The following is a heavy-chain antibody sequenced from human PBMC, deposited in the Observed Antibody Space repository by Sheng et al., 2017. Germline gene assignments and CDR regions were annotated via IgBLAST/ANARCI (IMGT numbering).Heavy chain of an antibody. J-gene: IGHJ5*02. CDR1: GGSFSGYY. Sequence: QVQLQQWGAGLLKPSETLSLTCAVYGGSFSGYYWSWIRQPPGKGLEWIGEINHSGSTNYNPSLKSRVTISVDTSKNQFSLKLSSVTAADTAVYYYARVSSSSGFDPWGQGTLVTVSS. V-gene: IGHV4-34*01. D-gene: IGHD6-6*01. CDR2: INHSGST. CDR3: ARVSSSSGFDP.